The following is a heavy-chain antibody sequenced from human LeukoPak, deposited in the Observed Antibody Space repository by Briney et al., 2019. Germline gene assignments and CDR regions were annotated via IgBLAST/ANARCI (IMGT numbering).Heavy chain of an antibody. CDR1: GYIFNNYG. D-gene: IGHD1-26*01. J-gene: IGHJ3*02. CDR2: ISAYNGNT. V-gene: IGHV1-18*01. Sequence: ASVKVSCKASGYIFNNYGITWVRQAPGQGLEWVGWISAYNGNTNYEQKLQGRVTMTRDTSTSTVYMELRSLRSDDTAVYYCARGIDSASPPLGTFEIWGQGTMVTVSS. CDR3: ARGIDSASPPLGTFEI.